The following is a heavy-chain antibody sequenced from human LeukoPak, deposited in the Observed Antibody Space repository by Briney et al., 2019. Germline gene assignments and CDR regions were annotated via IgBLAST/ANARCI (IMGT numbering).Heavy chain of an antibody. V-gene: IGHV4-59*08. D-gene: IGHD6-19*01. CDR1: GGSISSYY. J-gene: IGHJ4*02. CDR3: VRRDNTGWNYFDY. Sequence: SETLSLTCTVSGGSISSYYWSWIRQPAGKGLEWIGDIYYSGSTKYNPSLKSRVTISVYTSKNHLSLKLTSVLAADTAIYYCVRRDNTGWNYFDYWGQGILVTVSS. CDR2: IYYSGST.